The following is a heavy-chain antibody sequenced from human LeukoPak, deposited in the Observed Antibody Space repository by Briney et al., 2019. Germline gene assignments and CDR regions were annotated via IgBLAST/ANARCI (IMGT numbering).Heavy chain of an antibody. CDR2: ISYDGSNK. Sequence: PGRSLRLSCAASGFTFSSYAMHWVRQAPGKGLEWVAVISYDGSNKYYADSVKGRFTISRDNSKNTLYLQMNSLRAEDTALYYCAKGGGDSWHGFDYWGQGTLVTVSS. J-gene: IGHJ4*02. CDR1: GFTFSSYA. CDR3: AKGGGDSWHGFDY. V-gene: IGHV3-30-3*01. D-gene: IGHD2-21*02.